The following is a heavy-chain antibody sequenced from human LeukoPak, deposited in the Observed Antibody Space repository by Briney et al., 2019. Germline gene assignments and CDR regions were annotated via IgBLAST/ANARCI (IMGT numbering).Heavy chain of an antibody. Sequence: GGSLRLSCAAFGLTVSGNYMSWVRQAPGKGLEWVSVLYSDGGTYYADSVKGRFSISRDTSKNMVYLQMNSLRDGDTAVYYCATYYHGSGPEKWGQGTLVTVSS. D-gene: IGHD3-10*01. CDR1: GLTVSGNY. CDR3: ATYYHGSGPEK. V-gene: IGHV3-53*01. CDR2: LYSDGGT. J-gene: IGHJ4*02.